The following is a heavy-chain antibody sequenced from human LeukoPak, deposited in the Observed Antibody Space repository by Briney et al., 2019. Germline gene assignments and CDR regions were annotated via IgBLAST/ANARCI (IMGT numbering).Heavy chain of an antibody. J-gene: IGHJ6*03. CDR1: GFTFSSYS. V-gene: IGHV3-21*01. CDR2: ISSSSSYI. Sequence: KSGGSLRLSCAASGFTFSSYSMNWVRQAPGKGLEWVSSISSSSSYIYYADSVKGRFTISRDNAKNSLYLQMNSLRAEDTAVYYCARGRTGYQLLPTKKDYSYYYMDVWDKGTTVTVSS. CDR3: ARGRTGYQLLPTKKDYSYYYMDV. D-gene: IGHD2-2*01.